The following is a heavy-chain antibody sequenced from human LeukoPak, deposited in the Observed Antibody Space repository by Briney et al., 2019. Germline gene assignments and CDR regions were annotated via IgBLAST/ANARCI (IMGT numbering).Heavy chain of an antibody. J-gene: IGHJ4*02. CDR3: TKRLVRHFDY. V-gene: IGHV3-23*01. Sequence: GGSLRLSCAASGFTFSNYDMNWVRQAPGKGLEWVSTISASDDSTYYADSVKGRFTISRDKSTNTLYPQMNSLRAEDTAVYYCTKRLVRHFDYWGQGTLVTVSS. CDR1: GFTFSNYD. D-gene: IGHD6-19*01. CDR2: ISASDDST.